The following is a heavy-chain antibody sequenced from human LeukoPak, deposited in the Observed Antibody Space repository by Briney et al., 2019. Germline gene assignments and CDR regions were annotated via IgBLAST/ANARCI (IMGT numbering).Heavy chain of an antibody. D-gene: IGHD4-17*01. V-gene: IGHV4-31*03. CDR3: AGCGDYDY. J-gene: IGHJ4*02. Sequence: PSETLSLTCTVSGGSVNSGSFYWRWIRQHPGKGLEWIGCIYYTGSTYYNPSLKSRVTISVDTSKNQFSLKLSSVTAADTAVYYCAGCGDYDYWGQGTLVTVSS. CDR1: GGSVNSGSFY. CDR2: IYYTGST.